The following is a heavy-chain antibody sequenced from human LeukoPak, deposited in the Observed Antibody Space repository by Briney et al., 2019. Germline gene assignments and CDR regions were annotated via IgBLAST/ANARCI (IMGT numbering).Heavy chain of an antibody. J-gene: IGHJ4*02. CDR3: AREGTTVTHFDY. CDR1: GGSISGYY. D-gene: IGHD4-11*01. CDR2: IYSSGST. V-gene: IGHV4-59*01. Sequence: SETLSLTCTVSGGSISGYYWSWIGQPPGKGLEWIGYIYSSGSTNYNPSLKSRVTISIDTSKNQFSLKLTSVTAADTAVYYCAREGTTVTHFDYWGQGTLVTVSS.